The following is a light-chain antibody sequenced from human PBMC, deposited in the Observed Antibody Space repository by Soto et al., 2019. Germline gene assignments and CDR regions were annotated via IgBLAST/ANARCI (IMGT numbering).Light chain of an antibody. J-gene: IGLJ1*01. CDR2: DVT. CDR1: SSDVGGYNF. CDR3: TSYTSSITYV. V-gene: IGLV2-14*03. Sequence: QPVRNQPGSVDGSSGQASPIFCTGNSSDVGGYNFVSWYQHHPGKAPKLIIYDVTNRPSGISNRFSGSKSGNTASLTISGLQAEDEADYYCTSYTSSITYVFGTGTKVTI.